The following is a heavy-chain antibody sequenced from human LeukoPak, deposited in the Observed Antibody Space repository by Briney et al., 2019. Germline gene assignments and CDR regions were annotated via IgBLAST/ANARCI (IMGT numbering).Heavy chain of an antibody. CDR3: ASRYYYDSSGPYTYYYYYMDV. Sequence: SETLSLTCTVSGGSISSGSYYWRWIRQPAGKGLEWIGRIYTSGSTNYNPSLKSRVTISVDTSKNQFSLKLSSVTAADTAVYYCASRYYYDSSGPYTYYYYYMDVWGKGTTVTVSS. CDR1: GGSISSGSYY. D-gene: IGHD3-22*01. CDR2: IYTSGST. V-gene: IGHV4-61*02. J-gene: IGHJ6*03.